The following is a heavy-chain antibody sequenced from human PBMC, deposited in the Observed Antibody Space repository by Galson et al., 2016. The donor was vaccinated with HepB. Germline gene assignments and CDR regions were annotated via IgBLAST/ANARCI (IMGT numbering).Heavy chain of an antibody. D-gene: IGHD2-2*01. V-gene: IGHV1-3*01. CDR2: INAGNNNT. J-gene: IGHJ6*02. Sequence: SVKVSCKASRYTFTNYAIHWVRQAPGQRLEWMGWINAGNNNTKYSQKFQGRVTITRDTSASTAYMELSSLRSEDTAVYYCARGYCVTTSCHGDVWGQGTTVTVSS. CDR1: RYTFTNYA. CDR3: ARGYCVTTSCHGDV.